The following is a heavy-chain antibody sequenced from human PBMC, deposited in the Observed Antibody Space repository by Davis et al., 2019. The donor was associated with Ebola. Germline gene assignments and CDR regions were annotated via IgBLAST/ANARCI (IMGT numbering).Heavy chain of an antibody. D-gene: IGHD6-19*01. CDR1: GGSFSGYY. CDR3: ARGSSGWTNYYYYGMDV. Sequence: MPGGSLRLSCAVYGGSFSGYYWSWIRQPPGKGLEWIGEINHSGSTNYNPSLKSRVTISVDTSKNQFSLKLSSVTAADTAVYYCARGSSGWTNYYYYGMDVWGQGTTVTVSS. V-gene: IGHV4-34*01. J-gene: IGHJ6*02. CDR2: INHSGST.